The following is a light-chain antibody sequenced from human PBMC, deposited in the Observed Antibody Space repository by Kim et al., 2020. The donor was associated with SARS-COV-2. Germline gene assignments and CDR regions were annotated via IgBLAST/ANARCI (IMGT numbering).Light chain of an antibody. J-gene: IGLJ2*01. Sequence: LTQPASVSGSPGQSITISCTGTSSDVGGYNYVSWYQQHPGKAPKLMIHDVSKRPSGVSNLLSGTKSGNTASLTISGLQAEDEDDYYCSSYTSSSTVVFGGGTKLTVL. V-gene: IGLV2-14*01. CDR1: SSDVGGYNY. CDR3: SSYTSSSTVV. CDR2: DVS.